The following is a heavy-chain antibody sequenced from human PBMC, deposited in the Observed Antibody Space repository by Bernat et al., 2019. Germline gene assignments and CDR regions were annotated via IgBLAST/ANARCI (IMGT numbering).Heavy chain of an antibody. V-gene: IGHV3-30*04. D-gene: IGHD6-25*01. CDR1: GFTFSDYS. CDR3: VRDGAALYYYHGMDV. Sequence: VQLVESGGGVVQPGRSLRLSCVASGFTFSDYSLHWVHQAPGKGLEWVAVVSYDGRNKYYADSVQARFIISRDDSENTLYLQMDSLKSEDTAVYYCVRDGAALYYYHGMDVWGRGTTVTVSS. CDR2: VSYDGRNK. J-gene: IGHJ6*02.